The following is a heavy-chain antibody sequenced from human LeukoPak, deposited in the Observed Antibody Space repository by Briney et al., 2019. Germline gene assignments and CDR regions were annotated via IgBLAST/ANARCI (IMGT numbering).Heavy chain of an antibody. J-gene: IGHJ5*02. CDR2: FDPEDGET. Sequence: ASVKVSCKVSGYTLTELSMQWVRQAPGKGLGWMGGFDPEDGETIYAQKFQGRVTMTEDTSTGTAYMELSSLRSEDTAVYYCAVDSSSWYGNWFDPWGQGTLVTVSS. D-gene: IGHD6-13*01. CDR3: AVDSSSWYGNWFDP. CDR1: GYTLTELS. V-gene: IGHV1-24*01.